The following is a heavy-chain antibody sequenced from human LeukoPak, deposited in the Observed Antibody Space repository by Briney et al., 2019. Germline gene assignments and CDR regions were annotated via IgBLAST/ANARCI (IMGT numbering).Heavy chain of an antibody. V-gene: IGHV1-69*02. CDR3: ARVAMTTVAHDAFDI. D-gene: IGHD4-23*01. Sequence: SVKASCKASGGTFSSYTISWVRQAPGQGLEWMGRIIPILGIANYAQKFQGRVTITADKSTSTAYMELSSLRSEDTAVYYCARVAMTTVAHDAFDIWGQGTMVTVSS. CDR2: IIPILGIA. J-gene: IGHJ3*02. CDR1: GGTFSSYT.